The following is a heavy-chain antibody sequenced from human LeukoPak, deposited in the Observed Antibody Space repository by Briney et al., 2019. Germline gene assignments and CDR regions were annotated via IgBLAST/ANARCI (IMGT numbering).Heavy chain of an antibody. Sequence: GGSLRLSCAASGFTFSSYEMNWVRQAPGKGLEWVSYISSSGSTIYYADSVKGRFTISRDNAKNSLYLQMNSLRAEDTAVYYCARGLRTAMLSFDYWGQGTLVTVSS. CDR3: ARGLRTAMLSFDY. CDR1: GFTFSSYE. J-gene: IGHJ4*02. V-gene: IGHV3-48*03. D-gene: IGHD5-18*01. CDR2: ISSSGSTI.